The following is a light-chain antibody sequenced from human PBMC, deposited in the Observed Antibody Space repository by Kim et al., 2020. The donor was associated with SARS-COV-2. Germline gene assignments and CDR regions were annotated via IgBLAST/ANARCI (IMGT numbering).Light chain of an antibody. CDR1: QDISNS. V-gene: IGKV1-33*01. CDR3: QQYNSLPYA. CDR2: DAS. J-gene: IGKJ2*01. Sequence: SASLGERVTSSCQASQDISNSLSWYQQRQGRPPKLLISDASTLETGVPSRFSGSGSGKDFTFTITRLQPEDIATYYCQQYNSLPYAFAQGTKLEI.